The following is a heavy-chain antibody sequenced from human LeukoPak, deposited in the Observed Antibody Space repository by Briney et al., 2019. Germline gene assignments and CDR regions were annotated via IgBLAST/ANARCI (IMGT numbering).Heavy chain of an antibody. CDR2: ISNSGNTK. CDR3: AAVVDY. J-gene: IGHJ4*02. V-gene: IGHV3-48*04. CDR1: GFTFSSYS. Sequence: GGSLRLSCAASGFTFSSYSMNWVRQAPGKGLEWISYISNSGNTKYYADSVKGRFSISRDNANNSVYLQMNNLRAEDTAVYYCAAVVDYWGQGTLVTVSS.